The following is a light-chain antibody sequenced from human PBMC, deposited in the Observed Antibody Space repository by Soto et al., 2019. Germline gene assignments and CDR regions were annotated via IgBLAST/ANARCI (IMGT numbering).Light chain of an antibody. J-gene: IGLJ1*01. CDR1: SSNLGIYDF. Sequence: ALTQPRSVSGSPGQSVTTSCTGSSSNLGIYDFVSWFQQHPGKAPKLIIYNVSERPLGVPARFSGSKSGKTASLTISGLQGDDEADYFCCSYGGYYDYVFGTGTKVTVL. CDR2: NVS. V-gene: IGLV2-11*01. CDR3: CSYGGYYDYV.